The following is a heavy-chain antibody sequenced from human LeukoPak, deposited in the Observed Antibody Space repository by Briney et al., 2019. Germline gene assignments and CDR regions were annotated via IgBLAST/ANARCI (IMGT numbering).Heavy chain of an antibody. Sequence: SETLSLTCTVSGGSISRGGYYWGWIRQHPGKGLESLGYIYYSGSTYYNPSLKSRVTISVDTSKNQYSLKLSSVTAADTAVYYCARDYTDYGMDVWGQGTTVTVSS. J-gene: IGHJ6*02. D-gene: IGHD3-16*01. CDR1: GGSISRGGYY. V-gene: IGHV4-31*02. CDR2: IYYSGST. CDR3: ARDYTDYGMDV.